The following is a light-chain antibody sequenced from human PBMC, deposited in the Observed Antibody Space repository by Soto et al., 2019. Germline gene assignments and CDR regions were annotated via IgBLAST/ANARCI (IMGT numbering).Light chain of an antibody. J-gene: IGLJ1*01. CDR1: SSSIGSNS. V-gene: IGLV1-44*01. Sequence: QSVLTQPPSASGTPGQRVTISCSGSSSSIGSNSVNWYQQLPRTAPKVLIYTNNQRPSGVPDRFSGSKSGTSASLAISGLQSEDEADYSCAAWDGSLNVYVFGTGTKLTVL. CDR2: TNN. CDR3: AAWDGSLNVYV.